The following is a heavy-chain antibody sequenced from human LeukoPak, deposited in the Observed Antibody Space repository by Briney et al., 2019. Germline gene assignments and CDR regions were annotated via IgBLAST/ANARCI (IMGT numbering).Heavy chain of an antibody. CDR3: AKGGYSNGRYHYYYMDV. J-gene: IGHJ6*03. V-gene: IGHV3-23*01. Sequence: GGSLRLSCAASGFTFSSYAMTWVRQAPGKGLEWVSSFSFNGESTYYADSAKGRFTISRDNSKNTLYLQMNSLRAEDTAVYYCAKGGYSNGRYHYYYMDVWGEGTTVTVSS. CDR1: GFTFSSYA. CDR2: FSFNGEST. D-gene: IGHD5-18*01.